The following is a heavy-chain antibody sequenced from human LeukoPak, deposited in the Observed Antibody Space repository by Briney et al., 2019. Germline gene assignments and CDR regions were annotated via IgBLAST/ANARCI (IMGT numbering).Heavy chain of an antibody. Sequence: GGSLRLSCAASGFTFSTYGMHWVRQAPGKGLEWVALILYDGNNKYYADSVKGRFTISRDNSKNTLYLQMNSLRAEDTAVYYCAKGLTSDSSGYYYLKYWGQGTLVTVSS. CDR3: AKGLTSDSSGYYYLKY. D-gene: IGHD3-22*01. J-gene: IGHJ4*02. CDR2: ILYDGNNK. V-gene: IGHV3-30*18. CDR1: GFTFSTYG.